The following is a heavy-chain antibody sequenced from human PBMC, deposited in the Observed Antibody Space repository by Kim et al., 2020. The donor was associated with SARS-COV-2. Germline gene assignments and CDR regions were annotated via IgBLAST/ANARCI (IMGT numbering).Heavy chain of an antibody. J-gene: IGHJ3*01. V-gene: IGHV3-48*02. CDR1: GFTFSSYT. CDR3: ARDCPYMGSQHSDAFDL. CDR2: ITGSSSII. Sequence: GGSLRLSCAASGFTFSSYTMNWVRQAPGKEPEWLSYITGSSSIIYYADSVKGRFAVSRDNAKSSLYLQMNSLRDEDTAVYYCARDCPYMGSQHSDAFDLWGQGTMVTVSS. D-gene: IGHD1-26*01.